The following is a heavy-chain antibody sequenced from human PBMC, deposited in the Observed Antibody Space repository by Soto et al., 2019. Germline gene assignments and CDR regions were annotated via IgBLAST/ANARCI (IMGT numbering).Heavy chain of an antibody. D-gene: IGHD3-10*01. V-gene: IGHV4-4*02. CDR3: ARDTYGSGSYYNLYYYGLDV. CDR2: IYHSGST. Sequence: SETLSLTCAVSGGSISSSNWWSWVRQPPGKGLEWIGEIYHSGSTNYNPSLKSRVTISVDKSKNQFSLKLSSVTAADTAVYYCARDTYGSGSYYNLYYYGLDVWGQGTTVTVSS. J-gene: IGHJ6*02. CDR1: GGSISSSNW.